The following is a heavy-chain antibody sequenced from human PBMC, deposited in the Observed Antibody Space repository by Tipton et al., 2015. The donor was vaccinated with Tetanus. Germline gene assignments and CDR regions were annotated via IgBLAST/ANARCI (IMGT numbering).Heavy chain of an antibody. CDR1: GFTFSSYA. CDR2: ISYDGSNK. Sequence: RSLRLSCAASGFTFSSYAMHWVRQAPGKGLEWVAVISYDGSNKYYADSVKGRFTISRDNSKNTLYLQMNSLRAEDTAVYYCAREENSSSWGYYYYYGMDVWGQGTTVTVSS. J-gene: IGHJ6*02. CDR3: AREENSSSWGYYYYYGMDV. D-gene: IGHD6-13*01. V-gene: IGHV3-30*04.